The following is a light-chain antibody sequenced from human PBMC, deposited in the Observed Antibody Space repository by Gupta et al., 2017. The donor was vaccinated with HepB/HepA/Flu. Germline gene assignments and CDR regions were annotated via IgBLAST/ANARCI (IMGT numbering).Light chain of an antibody. CDR2: GAS. V-gene: IGKV3-15*01. J-gene: IGKJ5*01. CDR1: QSVSSN. CDR3: QQYNNWLIT. Sequence: PGERATLSCRASQSVSSNLAWYQQKPGQALRLLIYGASARATGIPARFSGSESGTEFTLTISSLQSEDFAVYYCQQYNNWLITFGQGTRLEIK.